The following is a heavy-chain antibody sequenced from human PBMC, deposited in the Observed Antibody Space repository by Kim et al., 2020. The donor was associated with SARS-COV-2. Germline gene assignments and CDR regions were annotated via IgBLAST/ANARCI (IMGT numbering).Heavy chain of an antibody. D-gene: IGHD3-3*01. CDR3: ARGFGVGLYYYGMDV. V-gene: IGHV1-69*01. Sequence: QKFQGRVTITADESTSTAYMELSSLRSEDTAVYYCARGFGVGLYYYGMDVWGQGTTVTVSS. J-gene: IGHJ6*02.